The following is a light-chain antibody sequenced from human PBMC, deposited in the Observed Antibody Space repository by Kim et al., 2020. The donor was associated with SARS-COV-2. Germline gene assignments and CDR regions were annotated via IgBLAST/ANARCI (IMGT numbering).Light chain of an antibody. V-gene: IGKV3-15*01. Sequence: AVAAGEGATLCCRARESVSSKLAWYQQRPGQAPRLLIYGASTRAPGIPARFSASGSVTEFTLVIGSLPPEDFAVYYCQQYNIWRTFGQGTKVDIK. CDR2: GAS. J-gene: IGKJ1*01. CDR3: QQYNIWRT. CDR1: ESVSSK.